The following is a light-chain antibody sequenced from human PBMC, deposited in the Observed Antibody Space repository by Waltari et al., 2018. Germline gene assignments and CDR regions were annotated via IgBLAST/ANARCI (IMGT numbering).Light chain of an antibody. CDR2: EVT. Sequence: QSALTQPPSASGSPGQSVTISCTGTSSEVGAYNYVSWYQQYPGKAPKLIIYEVTNRPSGVPDRFSGSKSGNTASLTVSGLQADDEADYYCCSHGGSNNFYIFGTGTTVTVL. CDR1: SSEVGAYNY. V-gene: IGLV2-8*01. CDR3: CSHGGSNNFYI. J-gene: IGLJ1*01.